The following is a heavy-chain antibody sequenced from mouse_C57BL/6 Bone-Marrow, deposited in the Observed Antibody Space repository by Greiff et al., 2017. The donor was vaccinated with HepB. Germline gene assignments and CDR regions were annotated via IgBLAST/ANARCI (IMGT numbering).Heavy chain of an antibody. CDR3: THDGYYVGYFDY. V-gene: IGHV6-3*01. CDR1: GFTFSNYW. D-gene: IGHD2-3*01. Sequence: EVKVEESGGGLVQPGGSMKLSCVASGFTFSNYWMNWVRQSPEKGLEWVAQIRLKSDNYATHYAESVKGRFTISRDDSKSSVYLQMNNLRAEDTGIYYCTHDGYYVGYFDYWGQGTTLTVSS. J-gene: IGHJ2*01. CDR2: IRLKSDNYAT.